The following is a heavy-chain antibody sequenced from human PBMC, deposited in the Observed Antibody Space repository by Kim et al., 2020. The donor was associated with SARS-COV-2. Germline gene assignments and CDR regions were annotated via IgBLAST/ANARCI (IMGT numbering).Heavy chain of an antibody. CDR1: GFTFSSYA. D-gene: IGHD5-12*01. CDR3: AKVPTGWLRWYYFDY. J-gene: IGHJ4*02. Sequence: GGSLRLSCAASGFTFSSYAMSWVRQAPGKGLEWVSAISGSGGSTYYADSVKGRFTISRDNSKNTLYLQMNSLRAEDTAVYYCAKVPTGWLRWYYFDYWGQGTLVTVSS. CDR2: ISGSGGST. V-gene: IGHV3-23*01.